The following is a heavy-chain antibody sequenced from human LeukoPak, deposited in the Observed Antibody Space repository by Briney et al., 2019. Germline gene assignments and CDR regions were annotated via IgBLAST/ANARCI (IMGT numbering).Heavy chain of an antibody. V-gene: IGHV1-8*01. Sequence: EASVKVSCKASGYTFTSYDINWVRQAPGQGLEWMGWMNPNSGNTGYAQKFQGRVTMTRNTSISTAYMELSSLRSEDTAMYYCAGGRWEYYDSSGYYTDYWGQGTLVTVSS. J-gene: IGHJ4*02. D-gene: IGHD3-22*01. CDR3: AGGRWEYYDSSGYYTDY. CDR1: GYTFTSYD. CDR2: MNPNSGNT.